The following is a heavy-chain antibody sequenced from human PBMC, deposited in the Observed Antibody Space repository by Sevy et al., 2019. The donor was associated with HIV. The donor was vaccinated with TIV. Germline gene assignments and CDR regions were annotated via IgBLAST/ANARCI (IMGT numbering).Heavy chain of an antibody. CDR1: GGTFSNYG. V-gene: IGHV1-69*13. CDR3: ATSGTTGTTSHFDF. D-gene: IGHD1-1*01. CDR2: IIPIFGTP. Sequence: ASVKVSCKASGGTFSNYGFHWVRQAPGQGLEWMGGIIPIFGTPNYAQQFQGRVTITADGSTSTAYMELSSLTSDYTAVDYCATSGTTGTTSHFDFWGPGTLVTVSS. J-gene: IGHJ4*02.